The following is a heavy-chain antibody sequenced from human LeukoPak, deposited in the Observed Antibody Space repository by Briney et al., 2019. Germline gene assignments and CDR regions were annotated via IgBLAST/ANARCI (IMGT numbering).Heavy chain of an antibody. D-gene: IGHD2-15*01. CDR2: SNDSGGT. J-gene: IGHJ3*02. CDR1: GGTFSGYY. Sequence: KSSETLSLTCAVYGGTFSGYYWSWIRQPPGKRLEWVGESNDSGGTNYNPSLKSRVTISADKSKNQVSLKLTSVAAADTAVYYCARGRILEAEILPDAFDIWGQGTMVTVSS. CDR3: ARGRILEAEILPDAFDI. V-gene: IGHV4-34*01.